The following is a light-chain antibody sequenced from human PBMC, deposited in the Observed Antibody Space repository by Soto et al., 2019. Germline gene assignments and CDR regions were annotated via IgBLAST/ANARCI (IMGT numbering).Light chain of an antibody. CDR2: EVS. CDR1: SSDVGGYKY. CDR3: SSYTNTKTQV. V-gene: IGLV2-14*01. Sequence: LTQPASVSRSPGQSITISCTGTSSDVGGYKYVSWYQQHPGKAPKLMIYEVSNRPSGVSNRFSGSKSVNTASLTISGLQAEDEGDYYCSSYTNTKTQVFGTGTKVTVL. J-gene: IGLJ1*01.